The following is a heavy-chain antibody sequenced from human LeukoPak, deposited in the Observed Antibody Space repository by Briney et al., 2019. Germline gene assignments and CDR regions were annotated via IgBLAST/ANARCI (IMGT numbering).Heavy chain of an antibody. J-gene: IGHJ4*02. Sequence: GGSLRLSCAASGFTFSNAWMSWVRQAPGKGLEWVGRIKSKTDGGTTDYAAPVKGRFTISRDDSKNTLYLQMNSLKTEDTAVYYCTTYYYDSSGYYYFDYWGQGTLVTVSS. CDR1: GFTFSNAW. CDR2: IKSKTDGGTT. D-gene: IGHD3-22*01. CDR3: TTYYYDSSGYYYFDY. V-gene: IGHV3-15*01.